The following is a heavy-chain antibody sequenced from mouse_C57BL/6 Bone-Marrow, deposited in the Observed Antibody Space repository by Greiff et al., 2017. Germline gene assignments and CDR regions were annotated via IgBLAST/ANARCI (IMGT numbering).Heavy chain of an antibody. V-gene: IGHV1-82*01. CDR2: IYPGDGDT. Sequence: QVQLQQSGPELVKPGASVKISCKASGYAFSSSWMNWVKQRPGKGLEWIGRIYPGDGDTNYNGKFKGKATLTADKSSSTAYMQLSSLTSEDSAVYSCARSGGYYYDYALDYWGQGTSVTVSS. CDR1: GYAFSSSW. D-gene: IGHD1-1*01. CDR3: ARSGGYYYDYALDY. J-gene: IGHJ4*01.